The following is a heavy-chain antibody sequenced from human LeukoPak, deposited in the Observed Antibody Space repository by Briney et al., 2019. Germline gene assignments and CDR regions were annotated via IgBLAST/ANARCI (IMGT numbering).Heavy chain of an antibody. CDR1: GGSISSSSYY. V-gene: IGHV4-39*01. CDR3: ARMGASVAGTKYYYYYYYMDV. Sequence: PSETLSLTCTVSGGSISSSSYYWGWIRQPPGKGLEWIGSIYYSGSTYYNPSLKSRVTISVDTSKNQFSLKLSSVTAADTAVYYCARMGASVAGTKYYYYYYYMDVWGKGTTVTISS. D-gene: IGHD6-19*01. J-gene: IGHJ6*03. CDR2: IYYSGST.